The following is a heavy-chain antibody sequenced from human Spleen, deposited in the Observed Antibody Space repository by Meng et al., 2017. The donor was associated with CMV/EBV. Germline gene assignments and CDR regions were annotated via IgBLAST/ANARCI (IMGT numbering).Heavy chain of an antibody. CDR1: GFTFYDYG. Sequence: GGSLRLSCATSGFTFYDYGMHWVRQVPGKGLEWVSGISSDSGRIAYADSVKGRFTISRDNAKNSLYLQMNSLRAEDTAVYYCARDNEEMSPVVVVPAAIPYYYYGMDVWGQGTTVTVSS. CDR3: ARDNEEMSPVVVVPAAIPYYYYGMDV. D-gene: IGHD2-2*01. J-gene: IGHJ6*02. V-gene: IGHV3-9*01. CDR2: ISSDSGRI.